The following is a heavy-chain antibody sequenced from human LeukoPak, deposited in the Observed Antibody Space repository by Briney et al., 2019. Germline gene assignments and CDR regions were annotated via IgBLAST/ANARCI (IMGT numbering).Heavy chain of an antibody. V-gene: IGHV1-24*01. CDR3: ATALIVGATNTFDY. J-gene: IGHJ4*02. CDR2: FDPEDGET. CDR1: GYTLTELS. Sequence: GASVKVSCTVSGYTLTELSMHWVRQAPGKGLEWMGGFDPEDGETIYAQKFQGRVTMTEDTSTDTAYMELSSLRSEDTAVYYCATALIVGATNTFDYWGQRTLVTVSS. D-gene: IGHD1-26*01.